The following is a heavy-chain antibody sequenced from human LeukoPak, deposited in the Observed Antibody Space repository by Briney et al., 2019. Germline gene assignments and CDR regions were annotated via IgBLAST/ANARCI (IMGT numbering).Heavy chain of an antibody. D-gene: IGHD3-10*01. V-gene: IGHV5-51*01. CDR3: ARLGGLDIFGTGIADY. J-gene: IGHJ4*02. CDR2: IYPQDSDT. CDR1: GFRFSNYW. Sequence: GEFLKISCKALGFRFSNYWIGWVRQMPGKGLGWMGIIYPQDSDTLYSPSFQGQVTISVDKSSGTAFLRWHSLQASDSAMYYCARLGGLDIFGTGIADYWGQGTPVIVSS.